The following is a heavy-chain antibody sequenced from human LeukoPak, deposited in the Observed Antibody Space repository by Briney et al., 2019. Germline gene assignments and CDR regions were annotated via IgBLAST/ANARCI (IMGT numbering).Heavy chain of an antibody. V-gene: IGHV3-9*01. J-gene: IGHJ3*01. CDR2: ISWNSGSI. D-gene: IGHD2-21*02. CDR3: ARDSSPYCGDDCYFDAFDL. CDR1: GFTFDDYA. Sequence: PGRSLRLSCAASGFTFDDYAMHWVRQAPGKGLEWVSGISWNSGSIGYADSVKGRFTISRDNAKNFLYLQMNSLRAEDTAVYFCARDSSPYCGDDCYFDAFDLWGQGTMVTVSS.